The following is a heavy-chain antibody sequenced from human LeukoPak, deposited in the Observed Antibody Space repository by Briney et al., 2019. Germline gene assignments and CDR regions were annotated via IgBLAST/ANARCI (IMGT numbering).Heavy chain of an antibody. CDR2: ISWDGGST. Sequence: GGSLRLSCAASGFTFDDYTMHWVRQAPGKGLEWVSLISWDGGSTYYADSVKGRFTISRDNSKNSLYLQINSLRTEDTALYYCAKDMGSGGSGSFDYWGQGTLVTVSS. V-gene: IGHV3-43*01. CDR3: AKDMGSGGSGSFDY. D-gene: IGHD3-10*01. J-gene: IGHJ4*02. CDR1: GFTFDDYT.